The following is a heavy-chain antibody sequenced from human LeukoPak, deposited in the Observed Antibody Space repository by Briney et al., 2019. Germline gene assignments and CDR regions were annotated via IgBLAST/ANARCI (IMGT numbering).Heavy chain of an antibody. CDR3: ARSLRFLEWLLDY. J-gene: IGHJ4*02. CDR1: GFTFSSYS. V-gene: IGHV3-21*01. Sequence: GGSLRLSCAASGFTFSSYSMNWVRQAPGKGLEWVSSIRSSSSYIYYADSVKGRFTISRDNAKNSLYLQMNSLRAEDTAVYYCARSLRFLEWLLDYWGQGTLVTVSS. CDR2: IRSSSSYI. D-gene: IGHD3-3*01.